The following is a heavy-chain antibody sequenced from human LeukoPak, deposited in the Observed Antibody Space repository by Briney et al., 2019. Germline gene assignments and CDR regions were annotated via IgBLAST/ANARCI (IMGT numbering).Heavy chain of an antibody. CDR1: GGSISSYY. CDR3: ASIHYDFWSGQAYYFDY. D-gene: IGHD3-3*01. V-gene: IGHV4-59*01. CDR2: IYYSGST. Sequence: SETLSLTCTVSGGSISSYYWSWIRQPPGKGLEWIGYIYYSGSTNYNPSLKSRVTISVDTSKNQFSLKLSSVTAADTAVYYCASIHYDFWSGQAYYFDYWGQGTLVTVSS. J-gene: IGHJ4*02.